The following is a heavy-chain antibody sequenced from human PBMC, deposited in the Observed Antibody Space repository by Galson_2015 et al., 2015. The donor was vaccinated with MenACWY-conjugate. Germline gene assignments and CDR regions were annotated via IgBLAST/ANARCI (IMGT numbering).Heavy chain of an antibody. V-gene: IGHV3-23*01. Sequence: SLRLSCAASGFTFSSYAMSWVRQAPGKGLEWVSAISGRGGSTYYADSVKGRFTISRDNSKNTLYLQMNSLRAEDTAVYYCAKRLATYYYDSSGYYWFDYWGQGTLVTVSS. J-gene: IGHJ4*02. D-gene: IGHD3-22*01. CDR1: GFTFSSYA. CDR2: ISGRGGST. CDR3: AKRLATYYYDSSGYYWFDY.